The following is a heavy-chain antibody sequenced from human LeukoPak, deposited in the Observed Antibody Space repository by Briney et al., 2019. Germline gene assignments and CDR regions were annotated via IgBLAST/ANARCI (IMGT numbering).Heavy chain of an antibody. CDR3: ARTTTRIYYYGSGSYLY. CDR1: GGSISSGSYY. CDR2: IYTSGST. V-gene: IGHV4-61*02. J-gene: IGHJ4*02. Sequence: SETLSLTCTVPGGSISSGSYYWSWIRQPAGKGLEWIGRIYTSGSTYYNPSLKSRVTISVDTSKNQFSLKLSSVTAADTAVYYCARTTTRIYYYGSGSYLYWGQGTLVTVSS. D-gene: IGHD3-10*01.